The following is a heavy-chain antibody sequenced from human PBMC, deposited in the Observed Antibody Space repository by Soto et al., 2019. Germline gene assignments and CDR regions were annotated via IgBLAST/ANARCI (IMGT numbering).Heavy chain of an antibody. CDR2: SRDKPQGYST. V-gene: IGHV3-72*01. Sequence: GGSLRLSCASSGFTLSDHYIDWVRQAPGKGLEWVGRSRDKPQGYSTTYAASVKGRFTASRDESKNSAYLQMNSLKTEDTAVYYCVRATYFSDSSGYTRCLDYWGQGTLVTVSS. CDR1: GFTLSDHY. D-gene: IGHD3-22*01. J-gene: IGHJ4*02. CDR3: VRATYFSDSSGYTRCLDY.